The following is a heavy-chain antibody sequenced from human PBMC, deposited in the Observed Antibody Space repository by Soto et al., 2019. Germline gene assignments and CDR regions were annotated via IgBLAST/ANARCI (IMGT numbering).Heavy chain of an antibody. CDR2: ISYHGSNK. Sequence: QVQLVESGGGVVQPGRSLRLSCAASGFTFSSYAMHWVRQAPGKGLEWVAVISYHGSNKYYADSVKGRFTISRDNSKNTLYLQMNSLRAEDTAVYYCARNVDTAMANDYWGQGTLVTVSS. V-gene: IGHV3-30-3*01. J-gene: IGHJ4*02. CDR3: ARNVDTAMANDY. CDR1: GFTFSSYA. D-gene: IGHD5-18*01.